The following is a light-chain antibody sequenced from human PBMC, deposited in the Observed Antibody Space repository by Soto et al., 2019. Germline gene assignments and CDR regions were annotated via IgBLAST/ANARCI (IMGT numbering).Light chain of an antibody. J-gene: IGLJ1*01. CDR3: SSYAGSSNV. CDR1: KLGDKY. CDR2: QDS. V-gene: IGLV3-1*01. Sequence: SYELTQPPSVSVSPGQTASITCSGDKLGDKYACWYQQKPGQSPVLVIYQDSKRPSGVPDRFSGSKSGNTASLTVSGLQAEDEADYYCSSYAGSSNVFGTGTKLTVL.